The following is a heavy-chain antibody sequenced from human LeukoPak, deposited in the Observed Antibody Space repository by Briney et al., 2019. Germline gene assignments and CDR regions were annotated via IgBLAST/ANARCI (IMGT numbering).Heavy chain of an antibody. D-gene: IGHD6-13*01. CDR2: IKQDGSEK. CDR3: AAMALGSWFYY. Sequence: GGSLRLSCAASGFTFSSYWMSWVRQAPGKGLEWVANIKQDGSEKYYVDSVKGRFTISRDNAKNSLYLQMNSLRAEDTAVYFCAAMALGSWFYYWGQGTLVTVSS. J-gene: IGHJ4*02. V-gene: IGHV3-7*01. CDR1: GFTFSSYW.